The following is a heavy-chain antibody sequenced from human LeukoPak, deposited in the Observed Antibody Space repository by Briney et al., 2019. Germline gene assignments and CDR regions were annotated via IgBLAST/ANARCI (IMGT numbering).Heavy chain of an antibody. CDR1: GFTFSSYA. CDR3: AKAGPYYDSSGYYFDAFDI. CDR2: ISGSGGST. Sequence: GGSLRPSCAASGFTFSSYAMSWVRQAPGKGLEWVSAISGSGGSTYYADSVKGRFTISRDNSKNTLYLQMNSLRAEDTAVYYCAKAGPYYDSSGYYFDAFDIWGQGTMVTVSS. D-gene: IGHD3-22*01. J-gene: IGHJ3*02. V-gene: IGHV3-23*01.